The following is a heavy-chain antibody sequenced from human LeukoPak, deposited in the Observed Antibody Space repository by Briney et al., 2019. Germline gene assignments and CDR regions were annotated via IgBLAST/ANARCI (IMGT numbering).Heavy chain of an antibody. CDR1: GYTLTELS. V-gene: IGHV1-24*01. D-gene: IGHD3-22*01. CDR3: ATVPTYYYDSSGYRDY. CDR2: FDPEDGET. Sequence: ASVKVSCKVSGYTLTELSMHWVRQAPGKGLEWMGGFDPEDGETIYAQKFQGSVTMTEDTSTDTAYMELSSLRSEDTAVYYCATVPTYYYDSSGYRDYWGQGTLVTVS. J-gene: IGHJ4*02.